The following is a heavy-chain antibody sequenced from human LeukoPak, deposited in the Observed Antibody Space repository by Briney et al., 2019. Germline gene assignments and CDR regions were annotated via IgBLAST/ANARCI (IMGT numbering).Heavy chain of an antibody. CDR1: GYSFTNYW. CDR3: ARLMGGSLLRGNWFDP. V-gene: IGHV5-51*01. Sequence: GESLKISCKGSGYSFTNYWIAWVRQMPGKGLEWMGTTYPGDSDTRYSPSFQGQVTISADKSISTAYLQWSSLKASDTAMYFCARLMGGSLLRGNWFDPWGQGTLVTVSS. CDR2: TYPGDSDT. J-gene: IGHJ5*02. D-gene: IGHD2-15*01.